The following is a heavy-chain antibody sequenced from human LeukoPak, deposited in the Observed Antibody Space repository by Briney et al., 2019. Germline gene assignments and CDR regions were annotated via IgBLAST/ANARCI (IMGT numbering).Heavy chain of an antibody. CDR2: IDPNSGGI. CDR3: ARDRSTMVRGENFAFGI. J-gene: IGHJ3*02. D-gene: IGHD3-10*01. CDR1: GYTFSDYY. Sequence: ASVKVSCKASGYTFSDYYMHWVRQAPGQALEWMGWIDPNSGGINYAQRFQGSVTMTRDTSLSTAYMELSRLRSDDTAVYYCARDRSTMVRGENFAFGIWGQGTMVTVSS. V-gene: IGHV1-2*02.